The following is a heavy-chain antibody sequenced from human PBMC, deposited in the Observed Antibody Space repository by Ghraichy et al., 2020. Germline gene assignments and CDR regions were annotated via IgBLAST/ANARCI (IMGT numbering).Heavy chain of an antibody. V-gene: IGHV3-30*03. CDR1: GFTFSSYG. J-gene: IGHJ4*02. CDR3: ASCVGSYYALDY. CDR2: ISYDGSNK. Sequence: GGSLRLSCAASGFTFSSYGMHWVRQAPGKGLEWVAVISYDGSNKYYADSVKGRFTISRDNSKNTLYLQMNSLRAEDTAVYYCASCVGSYYALDYWGQGTLVTVSS. D-gene: IGHD1-26*01.